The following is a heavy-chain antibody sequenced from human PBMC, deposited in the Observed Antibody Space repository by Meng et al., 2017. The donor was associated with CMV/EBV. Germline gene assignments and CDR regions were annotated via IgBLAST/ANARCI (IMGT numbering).Heavy chain of an antibody. Sequence: TCTVSGGSISSADYYWSWIRQPPGKGLEWIGYIDYSGSTYYNPSLKSRVTMSVDMSKNQFPLRLSSVTAADTAVYYCARGYGGAFDIWDQGTMVTVSS. D-gene: IGHD3-10*01. CDR1: GGSISSADYY. CDR3: ARGYGGAFDI. V-gene: IGHV4-30-4*08. J-gene: IGHJ3*02. CDR2: IDYSGST.